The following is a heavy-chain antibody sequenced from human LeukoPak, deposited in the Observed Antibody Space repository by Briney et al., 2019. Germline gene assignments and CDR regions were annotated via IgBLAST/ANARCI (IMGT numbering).Heavy chain of an antibody. Sequence: SETLSLTCTVSGGSISSYYWSWIRQPPGKGLEWIWYIYYSGSTNYTPSLKSRVTISVDTSKNQFSLKLSSVTAADTAVYYFARVACSSTSCYPEFDYWGQGTLVTVSS. CDR3: ARVACSSTSCYPEFDY. D-gene: IGHD2-2*01. CDR2: IYYSGST. V-gene: IGHV4-59*12. J-gene: IGHJ4*02. CDR1: GGSISSYY.